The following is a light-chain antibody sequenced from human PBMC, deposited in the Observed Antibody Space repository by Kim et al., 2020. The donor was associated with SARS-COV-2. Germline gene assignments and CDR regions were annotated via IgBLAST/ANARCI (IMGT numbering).Light chain of an antibody. V-gene: IGKV4-1*01. CDR3: QQYYSKPLT. CDR1: QSVLYSSNNKNY. CDR2: WAS. Sequence: DIVMTQSADSLAVSLGERATINCKSSQSVLYSSNNKNYLAWYQQKPGQPPKLLIYWASTRESGVPDRFSGSGSGTDFTLTISSLQAEDVAVYYCQQYYSKPLTFGGGTKVDIK. J-gene: IGKJ4*01.